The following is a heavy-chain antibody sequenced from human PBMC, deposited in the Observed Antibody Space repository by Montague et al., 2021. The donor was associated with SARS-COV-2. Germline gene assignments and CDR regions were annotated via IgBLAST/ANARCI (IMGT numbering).Heavy chain of an antibody. V-gene: IGHV3-13*04. CDR1: GFTFSSYD. D-gene: IGHD6-19*01. CDR2: INTAGDT. J-gene: IGHJ4*02. CDR3: ARGDRTGWQTDY. Sequence: SLRLSCAASGFTFSSYDMHWVRQATGKGLECVSIINTAGDTYYPASVKGRFTISSDNAKNSLYLQMNSLRAGDTAVYYCARGDRTGWQTDYWGQGTLVTVSS.